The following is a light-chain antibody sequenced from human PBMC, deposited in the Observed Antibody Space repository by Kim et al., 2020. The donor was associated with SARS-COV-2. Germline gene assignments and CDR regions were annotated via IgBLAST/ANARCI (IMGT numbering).Light chain of an antibody. Sequence: SYELTQPHSVSVALGQTARIICGGKDIKNKNVHWYQQKSAGQAPVLIIYRDTNRPSGIPDRFSGSNSGNTATLTISRAQAEDAADYYCQVLDNSLWVFG. CDR1: DIKNKN. V-gene: IGLV3-9*01. CDR3: QVLDNSLWV. CDR2: RDT. J-gene: IGLJ3*02.